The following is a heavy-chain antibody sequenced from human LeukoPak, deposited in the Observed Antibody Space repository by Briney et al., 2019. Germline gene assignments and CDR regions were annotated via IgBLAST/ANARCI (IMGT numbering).Heavy chain of an antibody. D-gene: IGHD4-17*01. Sequence: GESLKISCKGSGYRFTSYWIGWVRQMPGKGLEWMGIIYPDDSDTKYSPSFQGQVTISVDKSISTAYLQWSSLKASDTAMYYCARHNYGDLVKHYYYYGMDVWGQGTTVTVS. CDR1: GYRFTSYW. CDR3: ARHNYGDLVKHYYYYGMDV. CDR2: IYPDDSDT. J-gene: IGHJ6*02. V-gene: IGHV5-51*01.